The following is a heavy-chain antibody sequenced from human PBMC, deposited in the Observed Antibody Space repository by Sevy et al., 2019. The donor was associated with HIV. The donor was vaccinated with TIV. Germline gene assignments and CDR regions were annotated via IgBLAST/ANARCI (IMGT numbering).Heavy chain of an antibody. Sequence: SETLSLSCTVSGGSISSYYWSWIRQPPGKGLEWIGYIYYTGSTNYNPSLKSRVTISVVTSKNQFSLRLSSVTAADPAVYYCARHGLVYYYDSSGYFDYWGQGTLVTVSS. V-gene: IGHV4-59*08. CDR1: GGSISSYY. CDR2: IYYTGST. CDR3: ARHGLVYYYDSSGYFDY. J-gene: IGHJ4*02. D-gene: IGHD3-22*01.